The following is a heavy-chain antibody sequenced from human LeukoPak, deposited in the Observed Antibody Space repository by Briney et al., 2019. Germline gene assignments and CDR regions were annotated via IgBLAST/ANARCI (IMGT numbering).Heavy chain of an antibody. D-gene: IGHD2-15*01. Sequence: IPSETLSLTCTVSGGSISSSNFYWGWIRQPPGKGLEWIGSIYYSGSTYYNPSLKSRVTISEDTSKNQFSLKMTSMTAADTAIYYCWLEKVVAAYFDSWGQGTLVTVSS. J-gene: IGHJ4*02. CDR3: WLEKVVAAYFDS. CDR2: IYYSGST. CDR1: GGSISSSNFY. V-gene: IGHV4-39*07.